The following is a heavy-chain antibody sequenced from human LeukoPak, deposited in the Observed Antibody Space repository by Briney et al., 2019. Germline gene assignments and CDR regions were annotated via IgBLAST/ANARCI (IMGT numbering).Heavy chain of an antibody. V-gene: IGHV5-51*01. CDR2: IYPGDSET. CDR3: ARLSGRDFDF. J-gene: IGHJ4*02. D-gene: IGHD1-26*01. CDR1: GYGFTTYW. Sequence: GESLKISCKIGGYGFTTYWIGWVRLMSGEGLEWMGIIYPGDSETRYSPSLQGQVTMSVDKSISTAYLQWSSLKSSDTAMYYCARLSGRDFDFWGQGTLVTVSS.